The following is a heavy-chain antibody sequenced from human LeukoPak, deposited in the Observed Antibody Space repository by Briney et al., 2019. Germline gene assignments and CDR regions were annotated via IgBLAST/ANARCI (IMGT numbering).Heavy chain of an antibody. Sequence: PGRSLRLSCAASGFTFSSYAMHWVRQAPGKGLEWVAVIWHDGSEKYYEDSVKGRFTISRDNSKNTLYLQMNSLRAEDTAVYYCARGWAVAGNPNWFDPWGQGTLVTVSS. D-gene: IGHD6-19*01. CDR1: GFTFSSYA. J-gene: IGHJ5*02. CDR3: ARGWAVAGNPNWFDP. CDR2: IWHDGSEK. V-gene: IGHV3-33*01.